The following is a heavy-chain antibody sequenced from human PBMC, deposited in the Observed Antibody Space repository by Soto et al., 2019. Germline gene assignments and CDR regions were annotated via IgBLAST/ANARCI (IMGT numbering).Heavy chain of an antibody. V-gene: IGHV1-3*04. CDR1: GSTFTTYA. CDR3: ARARSGSPTEFFQF. D-gene: IGHD1-26*01. CDR2: INTGNGDT. Sequence: ASVKVSSTASGSTFTTYAMHWVRQAPGQRLEWMGWINTGNGDTKYSQNFQGRVTITRDTSASTAYMELSSLRSEDTAVYYCARARSGSPTEFFQFWGQGTLVTVSS. J-gene: IGHJ1*01.